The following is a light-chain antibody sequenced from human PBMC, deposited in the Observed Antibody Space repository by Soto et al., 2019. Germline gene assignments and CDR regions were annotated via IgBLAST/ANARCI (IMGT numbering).Light chain of an antibody. V-gene: IGLV2-14*02. CDR3: SSYTSNNTLV. Sequence: QSVLTQPASVSGSPGQSIAISCTGTSSDVGGHNLVSWYQHHPGKAPKLIISDVSNRPSGVSNRFSGSKSGNTASLTISGLQAEDEADYYCSSYTSNNTLVFGGGTQLTVL. CDR1: SSDVGGHNL. J-gene: IGLJ3*02. CDR2: DVS.